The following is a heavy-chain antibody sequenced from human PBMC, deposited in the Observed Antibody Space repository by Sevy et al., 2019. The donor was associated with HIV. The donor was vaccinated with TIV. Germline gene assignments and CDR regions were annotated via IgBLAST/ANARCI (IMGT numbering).Heavy chain of an antibody. Sequence: ASVKVSCKASGGTFSSYGISWVRQAPGQGLEWMGGIIPILGTVNYAQKFQGRVTITADESTKTAYMELSSLRSEDTAVYYCARGNSPPREDFWIRRYYYYYGMDVWGQGTTVTVSS. D-gene: IGHD3-3*01. V-gene: IGHV1-69*13. CDR1: GGTFSSYG. J-gene: IGHJ6*02. CDR2: IIPILGTV. CDR3: ARGNSPPREDFWIRRYYYYYGMDV.